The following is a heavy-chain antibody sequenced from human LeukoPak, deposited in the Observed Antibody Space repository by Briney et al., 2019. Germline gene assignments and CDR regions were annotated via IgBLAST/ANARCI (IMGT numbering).Heavy chain of an antibody. Sequence: SGGSLRLSCAASGFTFSSYSMNWVRQAPGKGLEWVSAISGSGGSTDYADSVKGRFTISRDNSKNTLYLQMNSLRAEDTAVYYCATKATILDYWGQGTLVTVSS. J-gene: IGHJ4*02. V-gene: IGHV3-23*01. CDR3: ATKATILDY. CDR2: ISGSGGST. D-gene: IGHD5-24*01. CDR1: GFTFSSYS.